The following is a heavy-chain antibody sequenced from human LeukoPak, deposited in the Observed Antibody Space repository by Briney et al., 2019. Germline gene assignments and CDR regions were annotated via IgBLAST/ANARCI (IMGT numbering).Heavy chain of an antibody. J-gene: IGHJ4*02. Sequence: GGSLRLSCAASGFTFSSYAMHWVRQAPGKGLEWVVVISYDGSNKYYADSVKGRFTISRDNSKNTLYLQMNSLRAEDTAVYYCASSPNYDFWSGYPFDYWGQGTLVTVSS. CDR2: ISYDGSNK. V-gene: IGHV3-30-3*01. CDR3: ASSPNYDFWSGYPFDY. CDR1: GFTFSSYA. D-gene: IGHD3-3*01.